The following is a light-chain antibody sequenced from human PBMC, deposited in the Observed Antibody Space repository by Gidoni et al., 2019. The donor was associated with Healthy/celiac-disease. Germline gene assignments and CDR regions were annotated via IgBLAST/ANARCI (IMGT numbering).Light chain of an antibody. CDR2: DNN. V-gene: IGLV1-51*01. CDR1: SSNIGNNY. J-gene: IGLJ2*01. CDR3: GTWDSSLSAGWV. Sequence: QSVLTQPLSVSAAPGQKVTISCSGSSSNIGNNYVSWYQQLPGTAPKLLIYDNNKRPSGIPDRFSGSKSGTSATLGITGLQTGDEADYYCGTWDSSLSAGWVFGGGTKLTVL.